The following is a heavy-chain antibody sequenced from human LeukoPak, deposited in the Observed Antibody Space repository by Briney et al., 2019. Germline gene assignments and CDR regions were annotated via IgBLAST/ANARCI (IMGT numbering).Heavy chain of an antibody. CDR1: SXXXXX. J-gene: IGHJ4*02. CDR2: IYPGDSDT. Sequence: SXXXXXIGWXRXXAGKGLEWMGIIYPGDSDTRYSPSFQGQVTISADKSISTAYLQWSSLKASDTAMYYCARQNSGYDYVDYWGQGTLVTVSS. D-gene: IGHD5-12*01. CDR3: ARQNSGYDYVDY. V-gene: IGHV5-51*01.